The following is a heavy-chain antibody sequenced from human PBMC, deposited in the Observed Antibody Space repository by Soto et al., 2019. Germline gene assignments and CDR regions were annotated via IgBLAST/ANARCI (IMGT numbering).Heavy chain of an antibody. CDR3: TTIVSDYYDSSGYYYGMDV. D-gene: IGHD3-22*01. J-gene: IGHJ6*02. V-gene: IGHV3-15*01. CDR2: IKSKTDGGTT. CDR1: GFTFSNAW. Sequence: GGSLRLSCAASGFTFSNAWMSRVRQAPGKGLEWVGRIKSKTDGGTTDYAAPVKGRFTISRDDSKNTLYLQMNSLKTEDTAVYYCTTIVSDYYDSSGYYYGMDVWGQGTTVTVSS.